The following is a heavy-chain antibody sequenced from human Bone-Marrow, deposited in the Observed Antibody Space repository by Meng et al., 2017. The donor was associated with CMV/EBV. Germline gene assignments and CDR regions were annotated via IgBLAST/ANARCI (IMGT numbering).Heavy chain of an antibody. CDR1: GGSISSSSYY. CDR2: IYYSGST. D-gene: IGHD6-13*01. J-gene: IGHJ5*02. Sequence: SETLSLTCTVSGGSISSSSYYWGWIRQPPGKGLEWIGSIYYSGSTYYNPSLKSRVTISADTSKNQFSLKLSSVTAADTAVYYCASRSSSWTGQYNWFDPWGQGTLVTVSS. CDR3: ASRSSSWTGQYNWFDP. V-gene: IGHV4-39*01.